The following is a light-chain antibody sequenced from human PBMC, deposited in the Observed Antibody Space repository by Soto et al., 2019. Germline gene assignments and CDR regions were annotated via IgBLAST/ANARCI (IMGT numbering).Light chain of an antibody. CDR1: TSNIGNNY. J-gene: IGLJ3*02. CDR2: GNN. Sequence: QSVLTQPPSVSGSPRQRVTISCSGSTSNIGNNYVNWYQQLPGKAPKLLLSGNNNRPSGVPDRFSGSKSGTSASLAIAGLQAEDEADYFCQSYDSSLSIWVFGGGTKLTVL. V-gene: IGLV1-40*01. CDR3: QSYDSSLSIWV.